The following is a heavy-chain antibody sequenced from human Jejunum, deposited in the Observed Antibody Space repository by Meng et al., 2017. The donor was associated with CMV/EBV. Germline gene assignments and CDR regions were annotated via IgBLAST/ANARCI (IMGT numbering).Heavy chain of an antibody. CDR3: ARKYNGYWFDP. CDR2: INPTSGGT. Sequence: CKASGYTFATYFMHWVRQAPGQGPGWMGWINPTSGGTSYAEKFQGRVTMTRDTSISTAYMELSRLRSDDTAVYYCARKYNGYWFDPWGQGTLVTVSS. CDR1: GYTFATYF. D-gene: IGHD5-12*01. J-gene: IGHJ5*02. V-gene: IGHV1-2*02.